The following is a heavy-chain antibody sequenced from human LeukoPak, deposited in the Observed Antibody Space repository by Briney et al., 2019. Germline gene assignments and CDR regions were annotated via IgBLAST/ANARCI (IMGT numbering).Heavy chain of an antibody. CDR3: AKRDGNGRHYIDY. D-gene: IGHD2-8*01. J-gene: IGHJ4*02. CDR2: ISGGSSYI. CDR1: GFTFSTNS. Sequence: GGSLRLSCAGSGFTFSTNSMYWVRQAPGKGLEWVSSISGGSSYIYYEDSVKGRFTISRDNAKNSLYLQMNSLRPEDTAVYYCAKRDGNGRHYIDYWGQGILVTVSS. V-gene: IGHV3-21*01.